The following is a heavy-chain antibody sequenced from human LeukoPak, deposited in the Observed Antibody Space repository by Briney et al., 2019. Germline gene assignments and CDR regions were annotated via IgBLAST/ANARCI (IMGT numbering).Heavy chain of an antibody. V-gene: IGHV6-1*01. CDR3: ARTQSGYFDL. CDR1: GDTVSSNNAG. J-gene: IGHJ2*01. CDR2: TYYRSKWNN. Sequence: SQTLSLTCALSGDTVSSNNAGWKWIRQSRSRGLEWLVRTYYRSKWNNDYAGSVKSRITINPDTSKNQFSLQLNSVTPEDTAVYYCARTQSGYFDLWGRGTLVTVSS.